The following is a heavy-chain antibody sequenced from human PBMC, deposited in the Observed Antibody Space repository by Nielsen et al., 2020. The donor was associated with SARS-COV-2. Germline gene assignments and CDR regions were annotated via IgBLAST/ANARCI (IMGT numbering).Heavy chain of an antibody. CDR1: GFTFSSYD. Sequence: GESLKISCAASGFTFSSYDMHWVRQAPGKGLEWVAVISYDGSNKYYADSVKGRFTISRDNSKNTLYLQMNSLRAEDTAVYYCAKDADSSGYYYYFDYWGQGTLVTVSS. CDR2: ISYDGSNK. CDR3: AKDADSSGYYYYFDY. J-gene: IGHJ4*02. V-gene: IGHV3-30*18. D-gene: IGHD3-22*01.